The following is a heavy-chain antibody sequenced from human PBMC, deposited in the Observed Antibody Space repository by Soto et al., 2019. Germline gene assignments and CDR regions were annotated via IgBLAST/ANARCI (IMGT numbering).Heavy chain of an antibody. V-gene: IGHV3-21*01. J-gene: IGHJ5*02. Sequence: EVQLVESGGGLVKPGGSLRLSCAASGFTFSSYSMNWVRQAPGKGLEWVSSISSSSSYIYYADSVKGRFTISRDNDKNSLYLQMNSLRAEDTAVYYCASRIAAAGTYWFDPWGQGTLVNVSS. CDR1: GFTFSSYS. D-gene: IGHD6-13*01. CDR3: ASRIAAAGTYWFDP. CDR2: ISSSSSYI.